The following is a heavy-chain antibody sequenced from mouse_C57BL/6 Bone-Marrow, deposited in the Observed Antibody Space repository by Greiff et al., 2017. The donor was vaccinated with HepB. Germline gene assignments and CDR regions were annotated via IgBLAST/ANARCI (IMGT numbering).Heavy chain of an antibody. D-gene: IGHD1-1*01. CDR1: GFTFSDYY. CDR3: ARHGGYGSSFYFDY. CDR2: ISNGGGST. J-gene: IGHJ2*01. V-gene: IGHV5-12*01. Sequence: EVMLVESGGGLVQPGGSLKLSCAASGFTFSDYYMYWVRQTPEKRLEWVAYISNGGGSTYYPDTVKGRFTISRDNAKNTLYLQMSRLKSEDTAMYYCARHGGYGSSFYFDYWGQGTTLTVSS.